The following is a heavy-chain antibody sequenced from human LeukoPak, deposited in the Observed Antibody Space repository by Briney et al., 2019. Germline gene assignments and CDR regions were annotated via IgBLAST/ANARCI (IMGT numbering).Heavy chain of an antibody. CDR3: AKVRLSDDAFDI. J-gene: IGHJ3*02. V-gene: IGHV3-9*01. CDR1: GFTFDDYA. Sequence: PGGSLRLFCAASGFTFDDYAMHWVRQAPGKGLEWGSGISWNSGSIGYADSVKGRFTISRDNAKNSLYLQMNSLRAEDTALYYCAKVRLSDDAFDIWGQGTMVTVSS. CDR2: ISWNSGSI.